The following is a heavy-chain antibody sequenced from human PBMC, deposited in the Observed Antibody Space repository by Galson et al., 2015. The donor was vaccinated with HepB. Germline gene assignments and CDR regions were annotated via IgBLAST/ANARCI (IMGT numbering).Heavy chain of an antibody. CDR3: ARSGGVSSYYYGMDV. Sequence: SVKVSCKAPGYTFTDYGFNWVRQAPGQGLEWMGWISSYNGDTDYAQNFQNRVTMTTDTSTNTAYMEVRSLTSADTAVYYCARSGGVSSYYYGMDVWGQGTTVTVSS. J-gene: IGHJ6*02. D-gene: IGHD3-10*01. CDR2: ISSYNGDT. V-gene: IGHV1-18*04. CDR1: GYTFTDYG.